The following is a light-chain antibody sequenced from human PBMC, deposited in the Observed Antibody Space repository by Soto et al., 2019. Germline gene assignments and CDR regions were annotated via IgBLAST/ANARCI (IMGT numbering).Light chain of an antibody. CDR1: KLGDKY. V-gene: IGLV3-1*01. Sequence: SSELTQPSSVSVSPGQTASITCSGEKLGDKYACWYQQKPGQSPVLVIYQDNKRPSGIPERFSGSNSGNTATLTISGTQTMDEADYYCQAWDSSTDVFGTGTKLTVL. CDR3: QAWDSSTDV. CDR2: QDN. J-gene: IGLJ1*01.